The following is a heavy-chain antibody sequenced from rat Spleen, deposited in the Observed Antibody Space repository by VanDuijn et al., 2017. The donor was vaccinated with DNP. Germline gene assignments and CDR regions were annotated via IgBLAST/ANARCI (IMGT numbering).Heavy chain of an antibody. CDR1: GFTFSDYA. J-gene: IGHJ3*01. Sequence: EVQLVESGGGLVQPGNSLKLSCAASGFTFSDYAMAWVRQSPKKGLEWVATIIYDGSSIYYRDSVGGRFTISRDNAKSTLYLQMDSLRSEDTATYYCATSSYYGYDYGFAYWGQGTLVTVSS. CDR3: ATSSYYGYDYGFAY. V-gene: IGHV5S10*01. CDR2: IIYDGSSI. D-gene: IGHD1-7*01.